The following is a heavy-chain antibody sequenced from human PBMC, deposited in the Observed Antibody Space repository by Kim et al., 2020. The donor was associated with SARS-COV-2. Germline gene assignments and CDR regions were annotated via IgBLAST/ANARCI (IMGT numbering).Heavy chain of an antibody. J-gene: IGHJ4*02. V-gene: IGHV3-7*03. CDR2: INEDGSEK. Sequence: GGSLRLSCVASGFTFSSYWTSWVRQAPGKGLEWVATINEDGSEKYYVDSVKGRLTISRDNAENSLYLQMNNLRVEDTAIYYCVKNGAHTADHWGQGTLVTVSS. CDR1: GFTFSSYW. CDR3: VKNGAHTADH. D-gene: IGHD1-26*01.